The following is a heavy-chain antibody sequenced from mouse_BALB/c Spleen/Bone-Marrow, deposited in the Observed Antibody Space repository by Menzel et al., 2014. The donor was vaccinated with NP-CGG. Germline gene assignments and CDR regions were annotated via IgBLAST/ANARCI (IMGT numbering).Heavy chain of an antibody. J-gene: IGHJ2*01. CDR2: ISNGGGST. Sequence: EVQLVESGGGLVQPGGSLKLSCAASGFTFSSYTMSWVRQTPEKRLEWVAYISNGGGSTYYPDTVKGRFTISRDNAKNTLCLQMSSLKAEDTAMYYCARQIYFPYFDYWGQGTTLTVSS. D-gene: IGHD2-1*01. CDR3: ARQIYFPYFDY. V-gene: IGHV5-12-2*01. CDR1: GFTFSSYT.